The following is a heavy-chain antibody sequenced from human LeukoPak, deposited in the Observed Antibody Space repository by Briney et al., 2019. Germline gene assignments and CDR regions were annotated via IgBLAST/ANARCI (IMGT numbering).Heavy chain of an antibody. J-gene: IGHJ5*02. CDR3: ARDRGSPVGWFDP. D-gene: IGHD4-23*01. CDR1: GHSISSGYY. Sequence: PSETLSLTCAVSGHSISSGYYWGWIRQPPGKGLEWSGIINHSGSTYYTPSLKRRITISVDTSNNHFSLKLTSVTAPDMAVYYCARDRGSPVGWFDPWGQGTLVTVSS. CDR2: INHSGST. V-gene: IGHV4-38-2*02.